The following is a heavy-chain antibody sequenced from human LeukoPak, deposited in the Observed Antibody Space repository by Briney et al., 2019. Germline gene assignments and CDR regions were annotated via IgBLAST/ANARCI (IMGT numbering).Heavy chain of an antibody. D-gene: IGHD2-2*01. V-gene: IGHV1-69*04. CDR1: GGTFSSYT. Sequence: SVKVSCKASGGTFSSYTISWVRQAPGQGLEWMGRIIPILGVANYAQKFQGRVTITADKSTSTAYVELSSLRSEDTAVYYCARDPGLVPAANDYWGQGTLVTASS. CDR3: ARDPGLVPAANDY. J-gene: IGHJ4*02. CDR2: IIPILGVA.